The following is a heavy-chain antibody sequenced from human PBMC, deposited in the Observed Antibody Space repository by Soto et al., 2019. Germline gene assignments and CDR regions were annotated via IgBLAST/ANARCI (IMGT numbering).Heavy chain of an antibody. V-gene: IGHV4-31*03. CDR2: IYYSGST. J-gene: IGHJ4*02. Sequence: QVQLQESGPGLVKPSQTLSLTCTVSGGSISSGGYYWSWIRQHPGKGLEWIGYIYYSGSTYYNPSLKSXDTVSXXTSKNQFSLKLSSVTAADTAVYYCARGQSSDPFDYWGQGTLVTVSS. D-gene: IGHD6-6*01. CDR3: ARGQSSDPFDY. CDR1: GGSISSGGYY.